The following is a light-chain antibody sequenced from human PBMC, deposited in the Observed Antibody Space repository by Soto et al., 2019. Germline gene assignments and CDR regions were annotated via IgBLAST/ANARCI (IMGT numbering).Light chain of an antibody. V-gene: IGKV1-39*01. Sequence: DIQMTQSPSSLSASVGDRVTITCQASQDISNYLNWYQQRPGKAPNLLIYGASILQSGVPSRFSGSGSGTQFTLTISSLQPEDFATYYCQQSFMPPRTFGPGTKVDI. CDR2: GAS. CDR1: QDISNY. J-gene: IGKJ3*01. CDR3: QQSFMPPRT.